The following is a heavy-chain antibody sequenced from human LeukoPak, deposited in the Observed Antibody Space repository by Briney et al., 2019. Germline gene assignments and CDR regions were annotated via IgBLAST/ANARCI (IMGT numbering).Heavy chain of an antibody. CDR3: ASTPITFGGVIASPGDY. CDR1: GGSISSGGYY. V-gene: IGHV4-31*03. D-gene: IGHD3-16*02. Sequence: SQTLSLTCTVSGGSISSGGYYWSWIRQHPGKGLEWIGYIYYSGSTYYNPSLKSRVTISVHTSKNQFSLKLSSVTAADTAVYYCASTPITFGGVIASPGDYWGQGTLVTVSS. CDR2: IYYSGST. J-gene: IGHJ4*02.